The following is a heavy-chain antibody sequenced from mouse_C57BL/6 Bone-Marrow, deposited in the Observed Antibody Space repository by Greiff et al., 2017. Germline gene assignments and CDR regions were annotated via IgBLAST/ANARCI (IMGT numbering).Heavy chain of an antibody. CDR3: AITTVVATDAMDY. Sequence: EVKLVESGGGLVKPGGSLKLSCAASGFTFSDYGMHWVRQAPEQGLEWVAYISSGSSTNYYADTVKGRFTISRDNAKNTLFLQMTSLRSEDTAMYYCAITTVVATDAMDYWGQGNSVTVSA. D-gene: IGHD1-1*01. J-gene: IGHJ4*01. CDR1: GFTFSDYG. V-gene: IGHV5-17*01. CDR2: ISSGSSTN.